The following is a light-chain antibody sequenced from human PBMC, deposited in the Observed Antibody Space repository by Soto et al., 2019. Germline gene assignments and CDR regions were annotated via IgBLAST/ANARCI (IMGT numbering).Light chain of an antibody. V-gene: IGKV1-39*01. J-gene: IGKJ2*03. CDR3: QHGYVAPYS. Sequence: DLQMTQSPTSVSASIGDTVTITCRASQDINVYLNWYQQKPGEVPKLLIYSASTLHSGVPSRFTASGSETDFTLTIRSLQPEDFATYYCQHGYVAPYSFGQGTKVDI. CDR2: SAS. CDR1: QDINVY.